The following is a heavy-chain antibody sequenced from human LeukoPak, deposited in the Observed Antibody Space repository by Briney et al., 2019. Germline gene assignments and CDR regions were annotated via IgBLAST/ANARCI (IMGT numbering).Heavy chain of an antibody. CDR1: GYTFTGYY. J-gene: IGHJ5*02. Sequence: ASVKVSCKASGYTFTGYYMHWVRQAPGQGLEWMGRMNPNSGGTNYAQKFQGRVTMTRDTSISTAYMELSRLRSDDTAVYYCARAGRRPNIVVVPAAMRSWFDPWGQGTLVTVSS. CDR2: MNPNSGGT. D-gene: IGHD2-2*01. CDR3: ARAGRRPNIVVVPAAMRSWFDP. V-gene: IGHV1-2*06.